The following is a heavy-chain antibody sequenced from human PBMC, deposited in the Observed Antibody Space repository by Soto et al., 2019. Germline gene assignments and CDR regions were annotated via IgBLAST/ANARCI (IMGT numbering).Heavy chain of an antibody. CDR3: AQDANGNSLAY. Sequence: QVQLVESGGGVVQPGRSLRLSCAASGFTFSNYGMHWVRQAPGKGLEWVAIIWYDGSNDYYVDSVKGRFTISRDNSKNTLSLQMNSRRAEDTAVYYCAQDANGNSLAYWGQGALVIVSS. D-gene: IGHD1-7*01. CDR2: IWYDGSND. CDR1: GFTFSNYG. J-gene: IGHJ4*02. V-gene: IGHV3-33*03.